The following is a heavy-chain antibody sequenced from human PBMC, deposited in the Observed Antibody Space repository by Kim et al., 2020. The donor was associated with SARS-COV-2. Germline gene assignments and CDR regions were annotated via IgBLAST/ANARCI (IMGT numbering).Heavy chain of an antibody. CDR3: ARATEWIQLCYNY. Sequence: ASVKVSCKASGYTFTGYYMHWVRQAPGQGLEWMGRINPNSGGTNYAQKFQGRVTMTRDTSISTAYMELSRLRSDDTAVYYCARATEWIQLCYNYWGQGTLVTVSS. V-gene: IGHV1-2*06. D-gene: IGHD5-18*01. J-gene: IGHJ4*02. CDR1: GYTFTGYY. CDR2: INPNSGGT.